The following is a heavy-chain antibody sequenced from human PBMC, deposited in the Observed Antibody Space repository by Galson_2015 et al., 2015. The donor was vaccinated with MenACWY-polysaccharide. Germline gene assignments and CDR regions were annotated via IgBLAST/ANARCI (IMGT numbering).Heavy chain of an antibody. D-gene: IGHD6-13*01. J-gene: IGHJ4*02. Sequence: SLRLSCAASGFTFSSYSMNWVRQAPGKGLEWVSYIYSTSSTIYYADSVKGRFTISRDNAKNTLHLQMNSLRVEDTAVYYCARVQGGYSNDWHHPYYFDYWGQGTLVTVSS. CDR3: ARVQGGYSNDWHHPYYFDY. CDR1: GFTFSSYS. CDR2: IYSTSSTI. V-gene: IGHV3-48*04.